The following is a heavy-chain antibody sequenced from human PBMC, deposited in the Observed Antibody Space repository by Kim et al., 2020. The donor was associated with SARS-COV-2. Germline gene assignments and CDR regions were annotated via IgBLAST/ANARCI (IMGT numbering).Heavy chain of an antibody. Sequence: GGSLRLSCAASGFTFSSYAMSWVRQAPGKGLEWVSAISGSGGSTYYADSVKGRFTISRDNSKNTLYLQMNSLRAEDTAVYYCESGFEAAGYYYYYGMDVWGQGTTVTVSS. CDR3: ESGFEAAGYYYYYGMDV. CDR1: GFTFSSYA. J-gene: IGHJ6*02. CDR2: ISGSGGST. V-gene: IGHV3-23*01. D-gene: IGHD6-13*01.